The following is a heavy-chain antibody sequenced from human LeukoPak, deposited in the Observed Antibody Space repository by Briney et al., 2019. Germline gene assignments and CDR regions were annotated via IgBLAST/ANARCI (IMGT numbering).Heavy chain of an antibody. Sequence: GRSLRLSCAASGFTFSSYGMHWVRKAPGKGLEWVAVISYDGSNKYYADSVKGRFTISRDNSKNTLYLQMNSLRADDTAVYYCAKEGYSSGWPYYYYYHGMDLWGQGPTVTVSS. CDR2: ISYDGSNK. CDR3: AKEGYSSGWPYYYYYHGMDL. J-gene: IGHJ6*02. V-gene: IGHV3-30*18. CDR1: GFTFSSYG. D-gene: IGHD6-19*01.